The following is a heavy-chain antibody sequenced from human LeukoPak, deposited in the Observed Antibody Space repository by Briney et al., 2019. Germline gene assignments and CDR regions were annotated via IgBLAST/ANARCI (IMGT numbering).Heavy chain of an antibody. CDR3: AKDRNYYDSSGDRLAAFDI. J-gene: IGHJ3*02. V-gene: IGHV3-23*01. CDR1: GFTFSSSA. Sequence: GGSLRLSCAASGFTFSSSAMSWVRQAPGKGLEWVSAISNNGGYTYYADSVQGRFTISRDNSKSTLCLQMNSLRAEDTAVYYCAKDRNYYDSSGDRLAAFDIWGQGTMATVSS. CDR2: ISNNGGYT. D-gene: IGHD3-22*01.